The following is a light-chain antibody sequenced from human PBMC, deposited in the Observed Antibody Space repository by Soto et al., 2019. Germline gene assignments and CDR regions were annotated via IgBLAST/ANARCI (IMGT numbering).Light chain of an antibody. CDR1: QSVNSR. Sequence: NVWTQTPGTLALSPAERAPPSRRASQSVNSRLAWYQHKPGQAPRLLISGASNRASGIPARFSAWGSGTDFTLTISRVDPADFAFYYCQQYFTSPITFGQGTLLEIK. CDR3: QQYFTSPIT. J-gene: IGKJ5*01. CDR2: GAS. V-gene: IGKV3-20*01.